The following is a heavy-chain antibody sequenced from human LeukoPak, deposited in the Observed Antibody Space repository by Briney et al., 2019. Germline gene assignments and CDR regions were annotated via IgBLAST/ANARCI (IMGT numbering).Heavy chain of an antibody. CDR2: IYYSGST. J-gene: IGHJ3*02. D-gene: IGHD3-22*01. CDR3: ARGLYYDSTRGAFDI. CDR1: GGSISNYY. Sequence: SETLSLTCTVSGGSISNYYWSWIRQPPGKGLEWIGYIYYSGSTNYNPSLKSRVTISVDTSKNQFSLKLSSVTAADTAVYYCARGLYYDSTRGAFDIWGQGTMVTVSS. V-gene: IGHV4-59*01.